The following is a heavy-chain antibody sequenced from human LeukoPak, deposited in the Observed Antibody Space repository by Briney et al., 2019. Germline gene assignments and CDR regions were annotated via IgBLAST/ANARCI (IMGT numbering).Heavy chain of an antibody. J-gene: IGHJ6*03. D-gene: IGHD3-10*01. CDR3: AKGNSLYGWGSFMDV. CDR1: RFTFSSFA. Sequence: PGGSLRLSCAASRFTFSSFAMSGVRQGPGKGLEWVSAFSGRGRSTYCAAYVKGRFNIYRDNSKNPLYLQMNSLRVEDTAVYYCAKGNSLYGWGSFMDVWGKGTTVTVSS. CDR2: FSGRGRST. V-gene: IGHV3-23*01.